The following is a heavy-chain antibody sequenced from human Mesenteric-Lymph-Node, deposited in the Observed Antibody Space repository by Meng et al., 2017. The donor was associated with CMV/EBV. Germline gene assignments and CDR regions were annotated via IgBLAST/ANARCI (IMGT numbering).Heavy chain of an antibody. CDR1: GYTFTDHY. CDR3: AMGVISNYYYAMDV. Sequence: SVTVSFKTSGYTFTDHYMHWVRQAPGQGLEWMGIINPTGGSTDYEQKFQGRVTMTRDTSTRTVYMELGSLRSEDTAMYYCAMGVISNYYYAMDVWGQGTTVTVSS. V-gene: IGHV1-46*01. CDR2: INPTGGST. J-gene: IGHJ6*02. D-gene: IGHD3-10*01.